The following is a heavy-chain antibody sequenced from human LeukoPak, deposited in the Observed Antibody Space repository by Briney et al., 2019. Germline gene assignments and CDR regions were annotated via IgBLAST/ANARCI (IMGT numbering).Heavy chain of an antibody. J-gene: IGHJ5*02. CDR1: GYSISSGYY. Sequence: SETLSLTCAVSGYSISSGYYWGWIRQPPGKWLEWIGSIYHSGSTYYNPSLKSRVTISVDTSKNQFSLKLSSVTAADTAVYYCARGKVLLWFGELLSTSNWFDPWGQGTLVTVSS. CDR2: IYHSGST. CDR3: ARGKVLLWFGELLSTSNWFDP. D-gene: IGHD3-10*01. V-gene: IGHV4-38-2*01.